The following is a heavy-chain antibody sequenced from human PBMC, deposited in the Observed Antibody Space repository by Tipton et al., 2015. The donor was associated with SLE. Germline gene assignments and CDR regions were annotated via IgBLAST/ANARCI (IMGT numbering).Heavy chain of an antibody. V-gene: IGHV3-74*01. CDR2: IKSDGSTT. J-gene: IGHJ4*02. D-gene: IGHD4-23*01. CDR3: VGLYRGTSVFPY. CDR1: GFTFSSYW. Sequence: SLRLSCAASGFTFSSYWMHWVRQAPGKGLVWVSRIKSDGSTTTYADSVKGRFTISRDNVKNTLYLQMDTLRAEDTAIYYCVGLYRGTSVFPYGGRGPRVTVSS.